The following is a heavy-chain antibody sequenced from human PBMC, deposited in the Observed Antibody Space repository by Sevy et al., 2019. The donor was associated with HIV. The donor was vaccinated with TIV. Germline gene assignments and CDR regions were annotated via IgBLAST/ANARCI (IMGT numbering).Heavy chain of an antibody. Sequence: GESLKISCTASGFTVSNNYMSWVRQAPGKGLEWVSAIYAGGNTYYADSVKGRFTISRDNAKNSLFLHMNTLRAEDTAVYYCARSYSSSWYILYYFEYWGQGTPVTVSS. CDR2: IYAGGNT. D-gene: IGHD6-13*01. J-gene: IGHJ4*02. V-gene: IGHV3-53*01. CDR3: ARSYSSSWYILYYFEY. CDR1: GFTVSNNY.